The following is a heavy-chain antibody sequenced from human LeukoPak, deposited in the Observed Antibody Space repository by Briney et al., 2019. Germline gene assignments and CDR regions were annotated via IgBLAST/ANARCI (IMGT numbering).Heavy chain of an antibody. Sequence: GASVKVSCKASGYTFTDSYIHWVRQAPGQGLEWMGWINPNSGGTNYAQKFQGRVTMTRDTSISTVYMHLNTLRSDDMAVYYCARSTSAGPDYWGQGTLVTVSS. J-gene: IGHJ4*02. D-gene: IGHD6-25*01. CDR2: INPNSGGT. V-gene: IGHV1-2*02. CDR1: GYTFTDSY. CDR3: ARSTSAGPDY.